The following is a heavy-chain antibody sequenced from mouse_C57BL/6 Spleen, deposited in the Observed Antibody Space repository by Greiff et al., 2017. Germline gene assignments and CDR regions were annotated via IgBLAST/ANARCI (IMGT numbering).Heavy chain of an antibody. V-gene: IGHV1-66*01. D-gene: IGHD2-13*01. CDR3: ANVQKGELFGGDY. Sequence: QVHVKQSGPELVKPGASVKISCKASGYSFTSYYIHWVKQRPGQGLEWIGWIYPGSGNNKYNEKFKGKATLTADTSSSTAYMQLSSLTTEDSAVYYCANVQKGELFGGDYWGQGTSVTVSS. CDR1: GYSFTSYY. CDR2: IYPGSGNN. J-gene: IGHJ4*01.